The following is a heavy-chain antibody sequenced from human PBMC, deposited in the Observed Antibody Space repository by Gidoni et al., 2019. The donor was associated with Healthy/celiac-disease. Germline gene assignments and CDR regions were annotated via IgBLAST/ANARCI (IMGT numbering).Heavy chain of an antibody. Sequence: EVQLVESGGGWVQPGRSLRLPCAASGFTFDDYAMHWVRPAPGKGLEWVSGISWNSCSIGYADSVKGRVTISRDNAKNSLYLQMNSLRAEDTALYYCAKEPIAAAGPFDYWGQGTLVTVSS. CDR3: AKEPIAAAGPFDY. V-gene: IGHV3-9*01. CDR1: GFTFDDYA. D-gene: IGHD6-13*01. J-gene: IGHJ4*02. CDR2: ISWNSCSI.